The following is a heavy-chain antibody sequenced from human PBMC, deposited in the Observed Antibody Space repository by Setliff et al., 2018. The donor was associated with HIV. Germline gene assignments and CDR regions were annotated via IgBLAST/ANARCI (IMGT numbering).Heavy chain of an antibody. CDR1: GFTFRNHA. D-gene: IGHD3-10*01. CDR2: IRGSGEMT. V-gene: IGHV3-23*01. Sequence: GGSLRLSCAASGFTFRNHAMSWVRQAPGKGLEWVSAIRGSGEMTYYADSVKGRFTISRDNAKNPLYLQMNSLRAEDTALYYCARDIPFGDLLMLQAYMDVWGKGTMVTVSS. J-gene: IGHJ6*04. CDR3: ARDIPFGDLLMLQAYMDV.